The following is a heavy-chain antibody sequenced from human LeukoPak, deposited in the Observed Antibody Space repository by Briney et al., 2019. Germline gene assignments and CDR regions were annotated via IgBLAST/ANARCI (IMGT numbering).Heavy chain of an antibody. CDR2: IIPILGIA. CDR3: ARDNYYYDSSGYYYTTFDY. D-gene: IGHD3-22*01. V-gene: IGHV1-69*04. J-gene: IGHJ4*02. Sequence: SVKVSCKASGGAFSSYAISWVRQAPGQGLEWMGRIIPILGIANYAQKFQGRVTITADKSTSTAYMELSSLRSEDTAVYYCARDNYYYDSSGYYYTTFDYWGQGTLVTVSS. CDR1: GGAFSSYA.